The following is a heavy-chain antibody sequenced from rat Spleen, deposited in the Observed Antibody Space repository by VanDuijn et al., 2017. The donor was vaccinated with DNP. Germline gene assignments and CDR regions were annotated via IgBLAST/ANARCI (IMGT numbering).Heavy chain of an antibody. J-gene: IGHJ4*01. V-gene: IGHV5-25*01. Sequence: EVQLVESGGGLVQPGRSLKLSCVASGFTFSNYDMAWVRQAPTKGLEWVASISTRGGDTYYGDSVKGRFTVSRDNAKSTLYLQMDSLRSEDTATYYCARESAYWGQGTSVTVSS. D-gene: IGHD3-1*01. CDR3: ARESAY. CDR1: GFTFSNYD. CDR2: ISTRGGDT.